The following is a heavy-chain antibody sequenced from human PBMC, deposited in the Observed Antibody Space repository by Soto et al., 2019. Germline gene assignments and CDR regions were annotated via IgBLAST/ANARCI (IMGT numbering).Heavy chain of an antibody. J-gene: IGHJ3*02. CDR3: ARDLQGGAAAGPDAFDI. CDR1: GDSVSSNSAA. D-gene: IGHD6-13*01. Sequence: PSQTLSLTCAISGDSVSSNSAAWNWIRQSPSRGLEWLGRTYYRSKWYNDYAVSVKSRITINPDTSKNQLSLQLNSVTPEDTAVYYCARDLQGGAAAGPDAFDIWGQGTTVTVSS. V-gene: IGHV6-1*01. CDR2: TYYRSKWYN.